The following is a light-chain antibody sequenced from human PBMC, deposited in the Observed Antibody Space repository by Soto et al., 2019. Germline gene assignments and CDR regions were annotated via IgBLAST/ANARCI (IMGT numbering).Light chain of an antibody. CDR2: DVS. Sequence: QSALTQPRSVSGSPGQSVTISCTGTSSDVGGYNYVSWYQQHPGKAPKLMTYDVSKRPSGVPDRFSGSKSGNTASLTISGLQAEDEADYYCCSYAGRDVVFGGGTKLTVL. V-gene: IGLV2-11*01. J-gene: IGLJ2*01. CDR1: SSDVGGYNY. CDR3: CSYAGRDVV.